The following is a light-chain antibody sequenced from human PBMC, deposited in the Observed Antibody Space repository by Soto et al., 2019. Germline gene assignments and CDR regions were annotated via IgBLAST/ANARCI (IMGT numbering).Light chain of an antibody. V-gene: IGLV2-14*03. J-gene: IGLJ3*02. CDR2: DVT. CDR1: SSDVGGYKY. Sequence: QSALTQPASVSGSPGQSITISCTGTSSDVGGYKYVSWYQQHPGRAPKLLIYDVTNRPSGVSNRFSGSKSGNTASLTISGLQVEDEADYYCSSYTSTRFPVVFGGGTKLTVL. CDR3: SSYTSTRFPVV.